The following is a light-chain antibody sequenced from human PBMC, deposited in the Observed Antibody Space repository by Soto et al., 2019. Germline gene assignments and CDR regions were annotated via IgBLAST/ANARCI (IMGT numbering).Light chain of an antibody. Sequence: QSVLTQPPSVSAAPGQKVTISCSGSNSNIGRTYVSWYQQLPGTAPKLLIYDNNKRPSGIPDRFSGSKSGTSATLDISGLQTGDEADYYCGTWHNSIKWVFGGGTKLTVL. CDR2: DNN. CDR1: NSNIGRTY. J-gene: IGLJ3*02. CDR3: GTWHNSIKWV. V-gene: IGLV1-51*01.